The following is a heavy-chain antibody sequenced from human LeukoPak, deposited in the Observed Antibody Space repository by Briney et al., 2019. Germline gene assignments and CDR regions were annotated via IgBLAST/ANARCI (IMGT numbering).Heavy chain of an antibody. CDR3: AGGPKSGTIDY. J-gene: IGHJ4*02. V-gene: IGHV4-34*01. CDR1: GGSFSGYY. D-gene: IGHD1-7*01. Sequence: PSETLSLTCAVYGGSFSGYYWSWIRQPPGKGLEWIGEINHSGSTSYNPSLKSRVTISVDTSKNQFSLKLSSVTAADTAVYYCAGGPKSGTIDYWGQGTLVTVSS. CDR2: INHSGST.